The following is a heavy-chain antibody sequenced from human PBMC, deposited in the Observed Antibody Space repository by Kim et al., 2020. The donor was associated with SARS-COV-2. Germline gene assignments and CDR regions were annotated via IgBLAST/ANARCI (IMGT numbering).Heavy chain of an antibody. Sequence: SETLSLTCTVSGGSISSYYWSWIRQPPGKGLEWIGYIYYSGSTNYNPSLKSRVTISVDTSKNQFSLKLSSVTAADTAVYYCARTSSSWSLGYWGQGTLVTVSS. CDR2: IYYSGST. D-gene: IGHD6-13*01. CDR3: ARTSSSWSLGY. V-gene: IGHV4-59*13. J-gene: IGHJ4*02. CDR1: GGSISSYY.